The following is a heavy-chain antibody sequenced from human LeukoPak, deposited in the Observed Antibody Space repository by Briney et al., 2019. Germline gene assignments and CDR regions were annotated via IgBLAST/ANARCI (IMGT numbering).Heavy chain of an antibody. CDR3: ARRKRVAVGTFLQGYYYYMDV. V-gene: IGHV3-48*03. D-gene: IGHD1-1*01. CDR1: GFSFSSYE. J-gene: IGHJ6*03. CDR2: ISASSSPI. Sequence: PGGSLRLSCAASGFSFSSYEMNWVRQAPGKGLEWVSYISASSSPIYYADSVKGRFTISRDNAKNLLYLQMDSLRAEDTAVYYCARRKRVAVGTFLQGYYYYMDVWGKGTTVTVSS.